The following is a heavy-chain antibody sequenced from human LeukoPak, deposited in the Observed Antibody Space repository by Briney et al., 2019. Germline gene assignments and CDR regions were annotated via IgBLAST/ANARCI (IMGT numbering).Heavy chain of an antibody. CDR1: GASISSYY. Sequence: SETLSLTCTVSGASISSYYWSWIRQPPGKGLEWIGYISYSGGSNYNPSLNYNPSLKSRVTISVDTSEKRLSLKLHSVSAADTALYYCARAHYYDRSGYPLIDYWAPGTLVTVSS. CDR3: ARAHYYDRSGYPLIDY. J-gene: IGHJ4*02. D-gene: IGHD3-22*01. V-gene: IGHV4-59*01. CDR2: ISYSGGS.